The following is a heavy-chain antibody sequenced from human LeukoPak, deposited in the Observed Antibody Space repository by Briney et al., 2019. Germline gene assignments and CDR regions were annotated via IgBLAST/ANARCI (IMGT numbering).Heavy chain of an antibody. V-gene: IGHV3-7*03. CDR3: ARQGSEIDY. CDR1: GFTFSGFW. CDR2: IKQDGSEK. Sequence: GGSLRLSCAASGFTFSGFWMHWVRQAPGKGLEWVDNIKQDGSEKYYVDSVKGRFTISRDNAKNSLYLQMNSLRAEDTAMYYCARQGSEIDYWGQGTLVTVSS. J-gene: IGHJ4*02.